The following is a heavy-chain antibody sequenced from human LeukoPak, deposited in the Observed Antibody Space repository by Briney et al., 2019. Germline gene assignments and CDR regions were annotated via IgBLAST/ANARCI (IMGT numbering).Heavy chain of an antibody. CDR1: RFTFSDYW. J-gene: IGHJ4*02. V-gene: IGHV3-7*01. CDR2: INRDGSVK. D-gene: IGHD3-3*02. CDR3: ARDPGFSSFDY. Sequence: PGWSLRLSCAVSRFTFSDYWVTWVRQTPGKGLEFVANINRDGSVKNYVDSVKGRFTISRDNAKNSLYLQMTSLRVDDTAIYYCARDPGFSSFDYWGQGTLVTVSS.